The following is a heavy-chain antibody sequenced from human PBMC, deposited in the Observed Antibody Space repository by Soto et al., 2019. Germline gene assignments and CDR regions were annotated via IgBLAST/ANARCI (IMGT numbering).Heavy chain of an antibody. CDR2: IYYSGST. CDR3: ARLPPMANWFDP. J-gene: IGHJ5*02. V-gene: IGHV4-59*08. D-gene: IGHD3-10*01. Sequence: SETLSLTCTVSGGSISSYYWSWIRQPPGKGLEWIGYIYYSGSTNYNPSLKSRVTISVYTSKNQFSLKLSSVTAADTAVYYCARLPPMANWFDPWGQGTLVTVSS. CDR1: GGSISSYY.